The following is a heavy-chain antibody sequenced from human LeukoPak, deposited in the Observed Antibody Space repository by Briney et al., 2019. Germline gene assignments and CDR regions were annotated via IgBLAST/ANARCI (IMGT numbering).Heavy chain of an antibody. CDR2: ISGSGGST. V-gene: IGHV3-23*01. CDR1: GFTFSSYA. J-gene: IGHJ6*03. Sequence: GGSLRLSCAASGFTFSSYAMSWVRQAPGKGLEWVSAISGSGGSTYYADSVKGRFTISRDNSKNTLYLQMNSLRAEDTAVYYCAKAATTPIHYYCYYYMDVWGKGTTVTVSS. D-gene: IGHD6-25*01. CDR3: AKAATTPIHYYCYYYMDV.